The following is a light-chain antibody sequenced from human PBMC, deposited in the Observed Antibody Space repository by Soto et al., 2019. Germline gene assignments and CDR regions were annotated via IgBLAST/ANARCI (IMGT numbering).Light chain of an antibody. J-gene: IGLJ1*01. CDR2: EGS. V-gene: IGLV2-23*01. CDR3: CSYAGSSTYV. Sequence: QSALTQPASVSGSPGQSITISCTGTSSDVGNYNFVSWYQQHPGKAPKLMIYEGSQRPSGVSNRFSGSKSGNTASLTISGLQAEDEADYYCCSYAGSSTYVFGTGTKLTVL. CDR1: SSDVGNYNF.